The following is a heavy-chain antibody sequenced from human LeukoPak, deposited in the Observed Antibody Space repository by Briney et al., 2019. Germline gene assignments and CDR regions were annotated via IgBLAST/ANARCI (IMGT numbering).Heavy chain of an antibody. J-gene: IGHJ4*02. V-gene: IGHV1-46*01. Sequence: ASVKVSCKASGYTFTSYYMHWVRQAPGQGLEWMGIINPSGGSTSYAQKFQGRVTMTRDTSTSTVYMELSSLRSEETAVYYCAIGSRGWYSVAYWGQGTLVTVSS. CDR2: INPSGGST. CDR3: AIGSRGWYSVAY. D-gene: IGHD6-19*01. CDR1: GYTFTSYY.